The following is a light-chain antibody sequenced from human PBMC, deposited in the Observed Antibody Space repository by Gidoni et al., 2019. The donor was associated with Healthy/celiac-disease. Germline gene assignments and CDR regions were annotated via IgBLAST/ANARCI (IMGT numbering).Light chain of an antibody. CDR1: SSDVGGYNY. CDR2: EVS. V-gene: IGLV2-14*01. CDR3: SSYTSSSTGVV. Sequence: QSALTQPASVSGSPVQSITISCTGTSSDVGGYNYVSWYQQHPGKAPKLMIYEVSNRPSGFSNRFSGSKSGNTASLTISGLQAEDEADYYCSSYTSSSTGVVFGGGTKLTVL. J-gene: IGLJ2*01.